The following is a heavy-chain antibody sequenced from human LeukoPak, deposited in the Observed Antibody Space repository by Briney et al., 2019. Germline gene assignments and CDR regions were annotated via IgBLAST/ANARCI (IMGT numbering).Heavy chain of an antibody. V-gene: IGHV3-33*01. CDR1: GFTFSSYG. Sequence: GGSLRLSCAASGFTFSSYGMHWVRQAPGKGLEWVAVIWYDGSNKYYADSVKGRFTISRDNSKNTLYLQMNSLRAEDTAVYYCARAHLYGGNRRDAFDIWGQGTMVTVSS. D-gene: IGHD4-23*01. J-gene: IGHJ3*02. CDR2: IWYDGSNK. CDR3: ARAHLYGGNRRDAFDI.